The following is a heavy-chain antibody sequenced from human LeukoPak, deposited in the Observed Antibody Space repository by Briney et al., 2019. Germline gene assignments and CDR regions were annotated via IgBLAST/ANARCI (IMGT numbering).Heavy chain of an antibody. J-gene: IGHJ5*02. CDR2: IYHSGST. CDR1: GYSISSGYY. CDR3: ARVNDGRNWFDP. Sequence: SETLSLTCAVSGYSISSGYYWGWIRQPPGKGLEWIGSIYHSGSTYYNPSLKNRVTISVDTSKNRFSLKLSSVTAADTAVYYCARVNDGRNWFDPWGQGTLVTVSS. D-gene: IGHD1-26*01. V-gene: IGHV4-38-2*01.